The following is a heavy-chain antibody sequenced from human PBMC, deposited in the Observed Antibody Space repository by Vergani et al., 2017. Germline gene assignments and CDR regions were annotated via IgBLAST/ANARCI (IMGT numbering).Heavy chain of an antibody. V-gene: IGHV4-61*02. J-gene: IGHJ3*01. D-gene: IGHD2-21*01. CDR1: GGSFSTGGHS. Sequence: QVQLQESGPGLVKPSQTLSLTCTVSGGSFSTGGHSWTWLRQSAGKGLEWIGRIYTSGATNYNPSLRSRAIMSVEESKQQFSLKLTSVTAADTAVYYCARYGGEYDNDALDFWGQGTKVTVTS. CDR3: ARYGGEYDNDALDF. CDR2: IYTSGAT.